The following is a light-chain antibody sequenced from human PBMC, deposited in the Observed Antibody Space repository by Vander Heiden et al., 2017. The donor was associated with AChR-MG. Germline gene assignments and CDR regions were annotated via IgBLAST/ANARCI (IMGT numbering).Light chain of an antibody. CDR2: DVS. Sequence: QSALPQPASVSGSPGQSITMSCTGTASDIGSYNYVSWYQQHPGRAPKLMMYDVSVRPSGVSRRFSGSRSGNTASLTISGLQADDEADYYCSSYTTATTLVFGGGTKLTVL. V-gene: IGLV2-14*03. CDR1: ASDIGSYNY. CDR3: SSYTTATTLV. J-gene: IGLJ2*01.